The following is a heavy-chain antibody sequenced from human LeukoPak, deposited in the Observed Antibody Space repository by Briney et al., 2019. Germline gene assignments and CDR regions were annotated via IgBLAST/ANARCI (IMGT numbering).Heavy chain of an antibody. CDR1: GGSISGYY. J-gene: IGHJ4*02. CDR2: VSHSGST. CDR3: ARYGGTFLDS. Sequence: PSETLSLTCTVSGGSISGYYWSWIRQPPGKGLEWIGYVSHSGSTSYNPSLKSRVTVSLDTSKNLFSLKLSSVTAADTAVYYCARYGGTFLDSWGQGTLVTVSS. D-gene: IGHD3-10*01. V-gene: IGHV4-59*01.